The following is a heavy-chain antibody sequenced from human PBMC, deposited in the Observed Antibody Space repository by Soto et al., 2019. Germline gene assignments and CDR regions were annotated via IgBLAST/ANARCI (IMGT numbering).Heavy chain of an antibody. D-gene: IGHD3-10*01. Sequence: EVQLVESGGDLVQPGGSLRLSCTASGFTFSMYWMHWVRQVPGKGPEWVSRISDDGSRAAYADSVKGRFTISRENAKKTLYLEMHVLRADDTAVYYCTRGPRPSSVGTGAFWGQGTPVTVSS. CDR2: ISDDGSRA. CDR1: GFTFSMYW. CDR3: TRGPRPSSVGTGAF. J-gene: IGHJ4*02. V-gene: IGHV3-74*01.